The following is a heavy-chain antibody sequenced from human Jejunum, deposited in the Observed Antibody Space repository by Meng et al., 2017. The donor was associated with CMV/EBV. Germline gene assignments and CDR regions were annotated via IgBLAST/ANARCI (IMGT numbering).Heavy chain of an antibody. V-gene: IGHV3-74*01. CDR2: INFGGSNT. J-gene: IGHJ4*02. D-gene: IGHD1-26*01. CDR1: GFTFSGHW. CDR3: EEFEVG. Sequence: LKISCAASGFTFSGHWMHWVRQLPGKGLEWVSGINFGGSNTFYADSVKGRFAISRDNANNMLYLQMNSLSAEDTAVYYCEEFEVGWGQGTLVTVSS.